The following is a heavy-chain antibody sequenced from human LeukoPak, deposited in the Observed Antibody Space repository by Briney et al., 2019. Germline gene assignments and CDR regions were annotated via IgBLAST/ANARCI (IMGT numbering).Heavy chain of an antibody. D-gene: IGHD5-18*01. V-gene: IGHV4-59*01. J-gene: IGHJ6*03. CDR3: ARVDTAMVHYYYYYYMDV. Sequence: PSETLSLTCTVSGGAISSYYWGWIRQPPVKGLEWIGEIYYSGSTNYTPSVKSRVTISVDTSKNQFSLKLSSVTAADTAVYYCARVDTAMVHYYYYYYMDVWGKGTTVTVSS. CDR1: GGAISSYY. CDR2: IYYSGST.